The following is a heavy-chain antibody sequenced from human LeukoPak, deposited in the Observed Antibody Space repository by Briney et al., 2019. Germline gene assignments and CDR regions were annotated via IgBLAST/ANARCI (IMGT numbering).Heavy chain of an antibody. V-gene: IGHV3-30*02. D-gene: IGHD1-26*01. CDR3: AKDSLRERIVGSTTRGVNDY. CDR1: GFIFSSYG. Sequence: PGGSLRLSCAASGFIFSSYGMHWVRQAPGKGLEWVAFIRYDGRNKYYADSVKGRFTISRDNSKNTLYLQMNSLIGEDTAVYYCAKDSLRERIVGSTTRGVNDYWGQGTLVTVSS. CDR2: IRYDGRNK. J-gene: IGHJ4*02.